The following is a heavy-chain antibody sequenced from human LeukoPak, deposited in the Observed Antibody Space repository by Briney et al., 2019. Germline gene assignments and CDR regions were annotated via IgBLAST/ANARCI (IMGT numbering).Heavy chain of an antibody. CDR1: GFTFSSYG. CDR3: AKVLGRWVVVVAAPLDY. Sequence: PGGSLRLSCAASGFTFSSYGMHWVRQAPGKGLEWVAVISYDGSNKYYADSVKGRFTISRDNSKNTLYLQMNSLRAEDTAVYYCAKVLGRWVVVVAAPLDYWGQGTLVTVSS. D-gene: IGHD2-15*01. J-gene: IGHJ4*02. V-gene: IGHV3-30*18. CDR2: ISYDGSNK.